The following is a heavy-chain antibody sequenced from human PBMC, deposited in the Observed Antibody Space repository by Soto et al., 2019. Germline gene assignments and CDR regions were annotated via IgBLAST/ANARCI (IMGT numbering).Heavy chain of an antibody. CDR1: GYSFTSYW. J-gene: IGHJ6*02. D-gene: IGHD3-3*01. V-gene: IGHV5-51*01. CDR3: ASARAWSGYYTPYYYYGMDV. CDR2: IYPGDSDT. Sequence: GESLKISCKGSGYSFTSYWIGWVRQMPGKGLEWMGIIYPGDSDTRYSPSFQGQVTISADKSISTAYLQWSSLKASATAMYYCASARAWSGYYTPYYYYGMDVWGQGTTVTVSS.